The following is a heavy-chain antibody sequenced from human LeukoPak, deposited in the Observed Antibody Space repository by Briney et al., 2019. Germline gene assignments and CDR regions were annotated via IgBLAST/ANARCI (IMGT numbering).Heavy chain of an antibody. V-gene: IGHV5-51*01. J-gene: IGHJ4*02. D-gene: IGHD6-19*01. CDR2: IYPGDSGT. CDR3: ARRSKGVEGSGSDFDY. Sequence: GESLKISCKGSGYSFTSYWIGWVRQMPGKGLEWMGTIYPGDSGTRYSPSFQGQVTISADKSISTAYLQWSSLKASDTAMYYCARRSKGVEGSGSDFDYWGQGTLVTVSS. CDR1: GYSFTSYW.